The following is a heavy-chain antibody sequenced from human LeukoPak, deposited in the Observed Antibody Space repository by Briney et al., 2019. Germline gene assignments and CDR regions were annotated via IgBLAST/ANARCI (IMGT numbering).Heavy chain of an antibody. V-gene: IGHV4-34*01. CDR2: IYYSGST. D-gene: IGHD3-22*01. CDR3: ASLPTVYSRGYLAL. J-gene: IGHJ4*02. CDR1: GGSLSGYY. Sequence: SETLSLTCAVYGGSLSGYYWSWIRQPPGKGLEWIGNIYYSGSTYYNPSLKSRVTILVDVDTSKNQFSLKLSSVTAADTAVYYCASLPTVYSRGYLALWGQGTLVTVSS.